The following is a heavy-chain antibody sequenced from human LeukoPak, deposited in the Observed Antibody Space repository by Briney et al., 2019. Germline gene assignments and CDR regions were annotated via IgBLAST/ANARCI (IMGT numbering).Heavy chain of an antibody. V-gene: IGHV1-46*01. D-gene: IGHD5-12*01. CDR3: ARSGRGTYYYFDL. CDR1: GYSFTSYY. Sequence: GASVKVSCQASGYSFTSYYMHWVRQAPGQGLEWMGIINPSGGSTSYAQKFLGRVTMTADTSTSTAYMELRSLTSDDTAMYYCARSGRGTYYYFDLWGQGTLVTVSS. CDR2: INPSGGST. J-gene: IGHJ4*02.